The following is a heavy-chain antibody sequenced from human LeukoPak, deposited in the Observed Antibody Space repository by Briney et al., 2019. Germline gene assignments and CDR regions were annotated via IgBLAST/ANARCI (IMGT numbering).Heavy chain of an antibody. J-gene: IGHJ4*02. CDR3: ARVTGDMIEDYFDY. Sequence: GASVKVSCKASGGTFSRYATSWVRQAPGQGLEWMGGIIPICGTANYAQKFQGRVTITADESTSTAYMELRSLRSEDTAVYYCARVTGDMIEDYFDYWGQGTLVTDSS. D-gene: IGHD3-22*01. V-gene: IGHV1-69*13. CDR2: IIPICGTA. CDR1: GGTFSRYA.